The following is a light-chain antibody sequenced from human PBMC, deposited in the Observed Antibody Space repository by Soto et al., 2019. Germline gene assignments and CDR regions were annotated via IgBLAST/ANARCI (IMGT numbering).Light chain of an antibody. CDR2: GAS. Sequence: EIVLTQSPGTLSLSPGGRVTLSWRASQSVGNNFLAWYQQKPGQAPRLLIYGASNRATGIPDRFSGSGSGTDFTLTISRLEPEDFTVYYCQQYGSSGTLGQGTKVEIK. CDR3: QQYGSSGT. CDR1: QSVGNNF. J-gene: IGKJ1*01. V-gene: IGKV3-20*01.